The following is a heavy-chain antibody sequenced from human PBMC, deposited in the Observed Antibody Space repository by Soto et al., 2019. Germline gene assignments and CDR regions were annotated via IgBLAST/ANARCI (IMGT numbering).Heavy chain of an antibody. CDR3: AIPGGRAWRTYFDL. V-gene: IGHV3-48*03. D-gene: IGHD1-26*01. Sequence: DVQLVESGGGLVQPGGSLRLSCAASGFTFGAFEMNWVRQAPGKGPEWISNIRNSGDTTYYADSVKGRFSISRDNANHSLFLQMISLRPEDTALSYCAIPGGRAWRTYFDLWGRGTLVSVSS. CDR1: GFTFGAFE. J-gene: IGHJ2*01. CDR2: IRNSGDTT.